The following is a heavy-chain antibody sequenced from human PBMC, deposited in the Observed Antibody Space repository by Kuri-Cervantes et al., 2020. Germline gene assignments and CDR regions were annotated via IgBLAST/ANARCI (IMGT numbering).Heavy chain of an antibody. D-gene: IGHD3-22*01. Sequence: GESLKISCAASGFTFSNYWMHWVRQAPGKGLVWVSRMNSDGSGAIYADFVKGRFTISRDNAKNSLSLQLNSLGAEDTAIYYCARVRYNYDSSGFYTVGSYYYYFMDVWGKGTTVTVSS. CDR2: MNSDGSGA. CDR3: ARVRYNYDSSGFYTVGSYYYYFMDV. V-gene: IGHV3-74*01. CDR1: GFTFSNYW. J-gene: IGHJ6*03.